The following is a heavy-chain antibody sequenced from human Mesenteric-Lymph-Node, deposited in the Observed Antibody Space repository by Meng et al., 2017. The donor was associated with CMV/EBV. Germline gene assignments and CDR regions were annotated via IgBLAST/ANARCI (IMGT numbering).Heavy chain of an antibody. CDR2: IRHDEIKK. J-gene: IGHJ5*02. V-gene: IGHV3-30*02. Sequence: GGSLRLSCVGSGFTFSNYGMHWVRQAPGKGLEWVAFIRHDEIKKYNEDSVKGRFTISRDSSKNTLYLQMNSLRVADTATYYCAIGPHEAWSCSKWFDPWGQGTLVTVSS. CDR1: GFTFSNYG. D-gene: IGHD3-3*01. CDR3: AIGPHEAWSCSKWFDP.